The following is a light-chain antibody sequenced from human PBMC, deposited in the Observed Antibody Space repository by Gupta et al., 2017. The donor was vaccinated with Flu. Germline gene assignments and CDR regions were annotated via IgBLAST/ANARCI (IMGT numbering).Light chain of an antibody. Sequence: RVTISCSGSSSNIGSNFVYWYQQFPGAAPKLLIQRDYKRPSGVPDRFSGSKSGTSASLAISGLRSEDEADYYCASWDDSLSGEVFGTGTMV. J-gene: IGLJ1*01. CDR2: RDY. CDR3: ASWDDSLSGEV. CDR1: SSNIGSNF. V-gene: IGLV1-47*01.